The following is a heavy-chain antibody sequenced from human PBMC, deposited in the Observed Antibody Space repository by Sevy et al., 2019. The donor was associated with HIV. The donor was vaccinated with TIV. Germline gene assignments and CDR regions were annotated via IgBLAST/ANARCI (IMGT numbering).Heavy chain of an antibody. J-gene: IGHJ3*02. CDR2: ISAYNGNT. V-gene: IGHV1-18*04. Sequence: ASVKVSCKASGYTFTSYGISWVRQAPGQGLEWMGWISAYNGNTNYAQKLQGRVTMTTDTSTSTAYMELRSLRSDDTAVYYCARRWGDSSGYYYVLGAFDIWGQGTMVTVSS. CDR3: ARRWGDSSGYYYVLGAFDI. CDR1: GYTFTSYG. D-gene: IGHD3-22*01.